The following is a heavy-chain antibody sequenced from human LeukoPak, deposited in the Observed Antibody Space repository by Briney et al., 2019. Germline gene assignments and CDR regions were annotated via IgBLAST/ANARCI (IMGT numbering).Heavy chain of an antibody. CDR3: ARLHYNFWGGYYGWFVP. CDR2: IYYSGST. CDR1: GGSLSSYY. D-gene: IGHD3-3*01. Sequence: SETLSLTCTVSGGSLSSYYWSWIRQPPGKGLEGIGYIYYSGSTNYNPSLKSRVTISVDTSKHQFSLTLSSVTAADTVVYYCARLHYNFWGGYYGWFVPWGQGTLVTVSS. J-gene: IGHJ5*02. V-gene: IGHV4-59*08.